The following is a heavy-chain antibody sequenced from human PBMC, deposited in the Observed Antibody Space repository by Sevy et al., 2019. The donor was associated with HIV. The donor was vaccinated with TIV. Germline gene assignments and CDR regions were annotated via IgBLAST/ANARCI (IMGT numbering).Heavy chain of an antibody. CDR2: INPNSGGT. CDR1: GYTFTGYY. D-gene: IGHD1-26*01. J-gene: IGHJ4*02. V-gene: IGHV1-2*02. Sequence: ASVKVSCKASGYTFTGYYMHLVRQAPGQGLEWMGWINPNSGGTNYAQKFQGRVTMTRDTSISTAYMELSRLRSDDTAVYYWSRAVSGSYPSFDYWGQGTLVTVSS. CDR3: SRAVSGSYPSFDY.